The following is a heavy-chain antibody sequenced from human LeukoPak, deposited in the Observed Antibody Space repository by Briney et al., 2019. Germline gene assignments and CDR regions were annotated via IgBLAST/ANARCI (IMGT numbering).Heavy chain of an antibody. V-gene: IGHV3-53*01. CDR2: IYSDGRT. J-gene: IGHJ6*03. D-gene: IGHD3-3*01. Sequence: GGSLRLSCAASGFTVSNNYVSWVRQAPGKGLEWVSVIYSDGRTYYADSVKGRFTISRDNAKNSLYLQMNSLRVEDTALYYCARDGGEYRFLEWLSPPYMDVWGKGTTVTVSS. CDR1: GFTVSNNY. CDR3: ARDGGEYRFLEWLSPPYMDV.